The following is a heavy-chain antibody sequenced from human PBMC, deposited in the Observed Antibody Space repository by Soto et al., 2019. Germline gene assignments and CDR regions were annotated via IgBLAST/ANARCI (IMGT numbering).Heavy chain of an antibody. J-gene: IGHJ4*01. V-gene: IGHV3-30*18. D-gene: IGHD6-19*01. CDR1: GFTFSSYG. CDR2: ISSDGNTK. Sequence: GGSLRLSCVASGFTFSSYGIHWVRQAPGKGLEWVAVISSDGNTKYYADSVKGRFTISRDNSKNTLYLQMDSPRPEDTAVYYCAKEVAVAGDFDYWGHGTLVTVSS. CDR3: AKEVAVAGDFDY.